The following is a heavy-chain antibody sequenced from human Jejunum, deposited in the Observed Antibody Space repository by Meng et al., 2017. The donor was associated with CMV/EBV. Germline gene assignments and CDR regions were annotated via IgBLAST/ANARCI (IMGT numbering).Heavy chain of an antibody. Sequence: FSFSPYSMNWVRQAPGKGLEWVSSISSSSSYISYADSVKGRFTIARDNAKNSLYLQMNSLRAEDTAVYYCARPGYSGSYWYYFDYWGQGTRVTVSS. J-gene: IGHJ4*02. CDR3: ARPGYSGSYWYYFDY. CDR2: ISSSSSYI. CDR1: FSFSPYS. D-gene: IGHD1-26*01. V-gene: IGHV3-21*01.